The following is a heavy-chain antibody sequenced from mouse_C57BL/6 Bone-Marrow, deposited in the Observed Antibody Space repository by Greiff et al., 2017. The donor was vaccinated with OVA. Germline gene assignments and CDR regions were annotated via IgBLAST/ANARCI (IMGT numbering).Heavy chain of an antibody. J-gene: IGHJ3*01. CDR3: ARQDYDGFAY. D-gene: IGHD2-4*01. Sequence: EVQLVESGGGLVQPGGSLKLSCAASGFTFSDYGMAWVRQAPRKGPEWVAFISNLAYSIYYADTVTGRFTISRENAKNTLYLEMSSLRSEDTAMYYCARQDYDGFAYWGQGTLVTVSA. CDR1: GFTFSDYG. CDR2: ISNLAYSI. V-gene: IGHV5-15*01.